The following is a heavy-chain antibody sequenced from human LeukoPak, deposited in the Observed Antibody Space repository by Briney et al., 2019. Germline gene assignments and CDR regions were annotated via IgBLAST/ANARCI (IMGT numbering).Heavy chain of an antibody. CDR3: ARDSHSSGYKAFDI. J-gene: IGHJ3*02. V-gene: IGHV3-53*04. Sequence: GGSLRLSCAASGLTVSSTYMSWVRQAPGKGLEWVSVIYSGGSTYYADSVKGRFTISRHNSKNTLYLQMNSLRAEDTAVYYCARDSHSSGYKAFDIWGQGTMVTVSS. D-gene: IGHD3-22*01. CDR1: GLTVSSTY. CDR2: IYSGGST.